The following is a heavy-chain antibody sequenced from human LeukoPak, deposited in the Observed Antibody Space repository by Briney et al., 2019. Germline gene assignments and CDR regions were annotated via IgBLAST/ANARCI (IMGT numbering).Heavy chain of an antibody. V-gene: IGHV3-43*02. J-gene: IGHJ4*02. D-gene: IGHD5-24*01. CDR1: GFTFDDYA. CDR3: AKVGYNSWGIDY. Sequence: GGSLRLSCAASGFTFDDYAMQWVRQAPGKGLEWVSLISGDGGSTYYADSVEGRFTISRDNSKNSLYLQMNSLRTEDTALYYCAKVGYNSWGIDYWGQGTLVTVSS. CDR2: ISGDGGST.